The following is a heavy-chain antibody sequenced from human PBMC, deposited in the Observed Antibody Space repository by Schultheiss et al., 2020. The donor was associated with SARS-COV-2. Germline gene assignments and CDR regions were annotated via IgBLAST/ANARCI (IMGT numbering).Heavy chain of an antibody. V-gene: IGHV4-59*12. Sequence: SQTLSLTCTVSGGSISSYYWSWIRQPPGKGLEWIGYIYYSGSTNYNSSLKSRVTISVDTSKNQFSLKLSSVTAADTAVYYCARGETYGDYVKSAAFDIWGQGTMVTVSS. J-gene: IGHJ3*02. D-gene: IGHD4-17*01. CDR1: GGSISSYY. CDR2: IYYSGST. CDR3: ARGETYGDYVKSAAFDI.